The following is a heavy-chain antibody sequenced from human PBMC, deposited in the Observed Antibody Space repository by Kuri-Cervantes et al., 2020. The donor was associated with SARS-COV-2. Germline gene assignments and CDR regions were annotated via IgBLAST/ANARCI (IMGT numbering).Heavy chain of an antibody. V-gene: IGHV4-39*01. J-gene: IGHJ4*02. D-gene: IGHD4-23*01. Sequence: SETLSLTCTVSGGSISSSSYYWGWIRQPPGKGLEWIGSIYYSGSTYYNPSLKSRVTISVDTSKNQFSLKLSSVTAADTAVYYCARGGGGNSGSFVDYWGQGTLVTCSS. CDR3: ARGGGGNSGSFVDY. CDR2: IYYSGST. CDR1: GGSISSSSYY.